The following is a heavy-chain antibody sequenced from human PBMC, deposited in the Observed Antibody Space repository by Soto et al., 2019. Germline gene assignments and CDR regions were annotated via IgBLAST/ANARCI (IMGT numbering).Heavy chain of an antibody. V-gene: IGHV4-31*03. J-gene: IGHJ4*02. Sequence: SETLSLTCTVSGGSISSGGYYWSWIRQHPGKGLEWIGYIYYSGSTYYNPSLKSRVTISVDTSKNQFSLKLSSVTAADTAVYHCASSRRRYDSSGYYQDHPPFDYWGQGTLVTVSS. CDR3: ASSRRRYDSSGYYQDHPPFDY. D-gene: IGHD3-22*01. CDR1: GGSISSGGYY. CDR2: IYYSGST.